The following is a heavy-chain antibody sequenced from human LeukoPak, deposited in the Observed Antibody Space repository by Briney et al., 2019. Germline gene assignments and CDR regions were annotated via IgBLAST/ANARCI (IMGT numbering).Heavy chain of an antibody. V-gene: IGHV1-2*02. Sequence: ASVKVSCKASGYTFTGYYMHWVRQAPGQGLEWMGWINPNSGGTNYAQKFQGRVTMTRDTSISTAYMELSRLRSDDTAVYYCARGPPLKAFGFDSWGQGTQVTVSS. CDR3: ARGPPLKAFGFDS. J-gene: IGHJ5*02. CDR2: INPNSGGT. CDR1: GYTFTGYY.